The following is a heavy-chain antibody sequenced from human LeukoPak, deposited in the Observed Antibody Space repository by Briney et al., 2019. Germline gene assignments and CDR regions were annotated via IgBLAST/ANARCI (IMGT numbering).Heavy chain of an antibody. D-gene: IGHD2-8*01. Sequence: GGSLRLSCAASGFTFSSYGMHWVRQAPGKGLEWVAVISYDGSNKYYADSVKGRFTISRDNSKNTLYLQMNSLRAEDTAVYYCANGYCTNGVCYPYYYYYMDVWGKGTTVTVSS. CDR2: ISYDGSNK. J-gene: IGHJ6*03. CDR3: ANGYCTNGVCYPYYYYYMDV. V-gene: IGHV3-30*18. CDR1: GFTFSSYG.